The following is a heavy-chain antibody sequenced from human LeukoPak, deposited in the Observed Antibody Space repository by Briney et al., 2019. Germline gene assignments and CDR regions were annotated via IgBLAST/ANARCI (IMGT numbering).Heavy chain of an antibody. D-gene: IGHD2-2*01. Sequence: ASVKVSCKASGGTFSSYAITWVRQAPGQGLEWMGGIIPIFGTANYAQKFQGRVTVTTDESTSTAYMELSSLRSEDTAVYYCARAPVTDCSRTSCYFYYMDVWGKGTTVTVSS. CDR2: IIPIFGTA. CDR3: ARAPVTDCSRTSCYFYYMDV. J-gene: IGHJ6*03. CDR1: GGTFSSYA. V-gene: IGHV1-69*05.